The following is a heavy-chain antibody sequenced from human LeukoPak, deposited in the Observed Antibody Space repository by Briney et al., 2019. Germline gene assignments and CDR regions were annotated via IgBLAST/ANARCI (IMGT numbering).Heavy chain of an antibody. Sequence: GASVKVSCKASGGTFSSYAISWVRQAPGQGLEWMGGIIPIFGTANYAQKFQGRVTITADESTSTAYMELSSLRSEDTAVYYCASFGYCSGGSCSGVFDPWGQGTLVTVSS. CDR1: GGTFSSYA. CDR3: ASFGYCSGGSCSGVFDP. CDR2: IIPIFGTA. J-gene: IGHJ5*02. V-gene: IGHV1-69*13. D-gene: IGHD2-15*01.